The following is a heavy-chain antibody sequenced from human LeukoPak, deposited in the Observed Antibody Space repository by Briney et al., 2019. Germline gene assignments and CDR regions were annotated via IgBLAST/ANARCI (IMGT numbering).Heavy chain of an antibody. J-gene: IGHJ4*02. CDR3: ARDSPDILTGEYNDY. D-gene: IGHD3-9*01. CDR1: GGSISSSNW. V-gene: IGHV4-4*02. CDR2: IYHSGST. Sequence: SGTLSLTCAVSGGSISSSNWWSWVRQPPGKGLEWIGEIYHSGSTNYNPSLKSRVTISVDKSKNQFSLKLSSVTAADTAVYYCARDSPDILTGEYNDYWGQGTLVTVSS.